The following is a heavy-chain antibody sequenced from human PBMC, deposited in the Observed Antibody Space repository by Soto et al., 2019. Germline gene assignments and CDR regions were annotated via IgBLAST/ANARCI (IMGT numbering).Heavy chain of an antibody. D-gene: IGHD2-2*01. J-gene: IGHJ6*02. CDR3: ARHVPYCSDTSHCAYGMDV. V-gene: IGHV4-59*08. CDR1: GGSISSYY. CDR2: IYYSGST. Sequence: SETLSLTCTVSGGSISSYYWSWIRQPPGKGLEWIGYIYYSGSTNYNPSLKSRVTISVDTSKNQFSLKLSSVTAADTAVYYCARHVPYCSDTSHCAYGMDVWGQGTMVTV.